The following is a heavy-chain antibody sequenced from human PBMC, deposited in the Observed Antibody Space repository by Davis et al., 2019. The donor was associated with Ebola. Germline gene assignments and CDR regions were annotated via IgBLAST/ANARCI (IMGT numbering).Heavy chain of an antibody. CDR2: MNPNSGNT. CDR3: ARASNVGYSSS. Sequence: ASVKVSCKVSGYTLTELSMHWVRQATGQGLEWMGWMNPNSGNTGYAQKFQGRVTMTRNTSISTAYMELSSLRSEDTAVYYCARASNVGYSSSWGQGTLVTVSS. CDR1: GYTLTELS. V-gene: IGHV1-8*01. D-gene: IGHD6-13*01. J-gene: IGHJ4*02.